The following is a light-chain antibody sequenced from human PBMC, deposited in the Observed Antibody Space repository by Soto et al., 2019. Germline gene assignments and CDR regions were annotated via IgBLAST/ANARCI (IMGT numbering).Light chain of an antibody. J-gene: IGLJ1*01. Sequence: QSSLTQPASVSGSPGQSITICCSGTTSDVGIFSWYQHHPVKAPKLMIHEVTKRPSGVSDRFSGSKSGNSASLTISGLQAEDEADYFCCSFGGSGYVFGTGTKVTGL. CDR2: EVT. CDR3: CSFGGSGYV. V-gene: IGLV2-23*02. CDR1: TSDVGI.